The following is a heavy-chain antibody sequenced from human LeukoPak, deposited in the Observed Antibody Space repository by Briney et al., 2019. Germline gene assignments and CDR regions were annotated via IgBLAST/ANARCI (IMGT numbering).Heavy chain of an antibody. Sequence: PSEPLSLSCTVSGCSISSSSYCWGWIRQPPGKGLEWIGSMYYSGSTYYNPSLKSRVTISVDTSKNQFSLKLSSVTAADTAVYYCARGVYDILTGEYNWFDPWGQGTLVTVSS. CDR3: ARGVYDILTGEYNWFDP. CDR1: GCSISSSSYC. V-gene: IGHV4-39*01. J-gene: IGHJ5*02. D-gene: IGHD3-9*01. CDR2: MYYSGST.